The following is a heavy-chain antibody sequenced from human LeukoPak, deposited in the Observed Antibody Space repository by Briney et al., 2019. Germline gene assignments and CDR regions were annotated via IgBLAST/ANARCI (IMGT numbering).Heavy chain of an antibody. CDR1: GFTFSSYG. CDR2: ISGSGGST. V-gene: IGHV3-23*01. J-gene: IGHJ3*02. CDR3: ARSYYDILTGYSWGAFDI. D-gene: IGHD3-9*01. Sequence: PGGSLRLSCAASGFTFSSYGMNWVRQAPGKGLEWVSAISGSGGSTYYADSVKGRFTISRDNSKNTLYLLMNSLRAEDTAVYYCARSYYDILTGYSWGAFDIWGQGTMVTVSS.